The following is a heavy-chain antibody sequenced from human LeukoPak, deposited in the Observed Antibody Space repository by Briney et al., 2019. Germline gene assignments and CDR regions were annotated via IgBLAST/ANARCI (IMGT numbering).Heavy chain of an antibody. D-gene: IGHD2-2*01. CDR3: ARRIRTRGDFDS. CDR1: GYNFIGYY. J-gene: IGHJ4*02. CDR2: VNPNSGDP. V-gene: IGHV1-2*02. Sequence: ASVKVSCQTSGYNFIGYYIHWVRQAPGQGLEWMGWVNPNSGDPNYSPKFKGRVTMTRDTSITTAYMELTSLISDDTAIYYCARRIRTRGDFDSCGQGTLVTVSS.